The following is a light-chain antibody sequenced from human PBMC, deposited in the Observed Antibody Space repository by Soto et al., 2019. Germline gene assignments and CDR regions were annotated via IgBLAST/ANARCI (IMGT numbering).Light chain of an antibody. CDR1: QTINSY. Sequence: IQMIKDPNSRSAYVVDRVTITCRASQTINSYLAWYQQKPGKAPKLLIYAASTLQSGVPSRFSGSGSGTDFTLTISCLQSEDFATYYCQQYYSYQLTFGGGTKVDIK. CDR3: QQYYSYQLT. J-gene: IGKJ4*01. V-gene: IGKV1-8*01. CDR2: AAS.